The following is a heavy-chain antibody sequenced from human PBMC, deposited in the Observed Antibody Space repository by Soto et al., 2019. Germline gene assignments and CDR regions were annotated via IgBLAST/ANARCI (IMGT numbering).Heavy chain of an antibody. J-gene: IGHJ4*02. D-gene: IGHD6-6*01. CDR1: GGSMSGYY. CDR3: ARSIAVPSSHIDH. CDR2: VYYTGST. Sequence: TSETLSLTCRVSGGSMSGYYWSWIRQAPGKGLEWIGYVYYTGSTNYNPSLQSRVTISVDTSNKQFSLSLRLVTAADTAVYFCARSIAVPSSHIDHWGQGIRVTVSS. V-gene: IGHV4-59*01.